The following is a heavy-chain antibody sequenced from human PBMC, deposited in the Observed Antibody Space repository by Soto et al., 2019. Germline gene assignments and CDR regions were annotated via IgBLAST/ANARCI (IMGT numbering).Heavy chain of an antibody. V-gene: IGHV3-48*02. Sequence: GGSLRLSCAASGFTFSSYSMNWVRQAPGKGLEWVSYISSSSSTIYYADSVKGRFTISRDNAMNSLYLQMNSLRDEDTAVYYCARDGDLGFGELFASYYYGMDVWGQGTTVTVSS. D-gene: IGHD3-10*01. CDR3: ARDGDLGFGELFASYYYGMDV. CDR1: GFTFSSYS. J-gene: IGHJ6*02. CDR2: ISSSSSTI.